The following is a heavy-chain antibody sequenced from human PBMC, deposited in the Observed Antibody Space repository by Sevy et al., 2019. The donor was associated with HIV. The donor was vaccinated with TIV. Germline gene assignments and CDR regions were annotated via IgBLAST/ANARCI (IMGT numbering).Heavy chain of an antibody. D-gene: IGHD1-1*01. CDR3: ARDGGWYNYAPSDY. V-gene: IGHV3-30*03. Sequence: GGSLRLSCAASGFSFSSHGMHWVRQAPGKGLGWQAVISYDGNKRYYADSVKGRFTISRDNPKNTLYLQMNSLRAEDTAVYYCARDGGWYNYAPSDYWGQGTLVTVSS. CDR1: GFSFSSHG. J-gene: IGHJ4*02. CDR2: ISYDGNKR.